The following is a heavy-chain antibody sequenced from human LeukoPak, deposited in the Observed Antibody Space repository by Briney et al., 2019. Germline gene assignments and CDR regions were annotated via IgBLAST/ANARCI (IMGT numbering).Heavy chain of an antibody. CDR3: AREKDPVRSTVTNDYYYYYYGMDV. V-gene: IGHV1-18*01. CDR1: GYTFTSYG. CDR2: ISAYNGNT. D-gene: IGHD4-17*01. Sequence: ASVKVSCKASGYTFTSYGISWVRQAPGQGLEWMGWISAYNGNTNYAQKLQGRVTMTTDTSTSTAYMELRSLRSDDTAVYYCAREKDPVRSTVTNDYYYYYYGMDVWGQGTTVTVSS. J-gene: IGHJ6*02.